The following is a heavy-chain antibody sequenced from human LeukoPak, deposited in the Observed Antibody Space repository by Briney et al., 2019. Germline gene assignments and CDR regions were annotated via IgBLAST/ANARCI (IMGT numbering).Heavy chain of an antibody. Sequence: PSETLSLTCTVSGGSISSYYWSWIRQPPGKGLEWIGYIYYSGSTNYNPSLKSRVTISVDTSKNQFSLKLSSVTAADTAVYYCARENAGMSPSNWFDPWGQGTLVTVSS. CDR2: IYYSGST. V-gene: IGHV4-59*08. CDR1: GGSISSYY. D-gene: IGHD6-13*01. CDR3: ARENAGMSPSNWFDP. J-gene: IGHJ5*02.